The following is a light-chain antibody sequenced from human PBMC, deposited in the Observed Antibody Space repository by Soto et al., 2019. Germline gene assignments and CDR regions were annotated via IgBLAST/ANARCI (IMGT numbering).Light chain of an antibody. CDR1: QDISNY. J-gene: IGKJ3*01. V-gene: IGKV1-33*01. CDR3: QQYDNLPRLFT. CDR2: DAS. Sequence: DIQMTQSPSSLSASVGDRVTITCQASQDISNYLNWYQQKPGKAPKLLIYDASNLETGVPSRFSGSGSGTDFTLPISSLQHENIATYYWQQYDNLPRLFTFGPGTKVDIK.